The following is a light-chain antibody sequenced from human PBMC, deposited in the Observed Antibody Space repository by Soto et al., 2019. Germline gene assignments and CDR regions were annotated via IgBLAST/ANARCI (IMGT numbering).Light chain of an antibody. J-gene: IGLJ1*01. V-gene: IGLV2-14*01. Sequence: QSALTQPASVSGSPGQSITISCTGTSSDVGGHNYVSWYQQHPGQAPKLIIYEVSNRPSGVSNRFSGSKSGNTASLTLSGLQAEDEADFYCSSYTSSRTYVFGSGTKLTVL. CDR1: SSDVGGHNY. CDR3: SSYTSSRTYV. CDR2: EVS.